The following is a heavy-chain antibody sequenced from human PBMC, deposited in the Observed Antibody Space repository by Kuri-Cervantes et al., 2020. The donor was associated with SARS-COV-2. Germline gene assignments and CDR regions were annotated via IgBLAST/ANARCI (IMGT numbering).Heavy chain of an antibody. V-gene: IGHV3-30*03. CDR3: ARGGPYYYYGMDV. CDR1: GFTFSGYG. J-gene: IGHJ6*02. Sequence: GGSLRLSCAASGFTFSGYGMHWVRQAPGKGLEWVAVISYDGSNKYYADSVKGRFTISRDNSKNTLYLQMNSLRAEDTAVYYCARGGPYYYYGMDVWGQGTTVTVSS. CDR2: ISYDGSNK.